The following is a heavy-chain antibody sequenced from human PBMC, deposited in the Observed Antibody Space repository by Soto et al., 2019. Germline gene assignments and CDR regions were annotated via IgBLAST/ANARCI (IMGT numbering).Heavy chain of an antibody. V-gene: IGHV1-69*01. D-gene: IGHD3-22*01. CDR1: GGTFSSYA. CDR2: IIPIFGTA. Sequence: QVQLVQSGAEVKKPGSSVNVSCKASGGTFSSYAISWVRQAHGQGLEWVGGIIPIFGTANNAQKIQCRVTITADESTRTVYMEVSSPRFDYTAVYYCACQGYYGSSGHDDFDDWGQGTLVTVSS. CDR3: ACQGYYGSSGHDDFDD. J-gene: IGHJ4*01.